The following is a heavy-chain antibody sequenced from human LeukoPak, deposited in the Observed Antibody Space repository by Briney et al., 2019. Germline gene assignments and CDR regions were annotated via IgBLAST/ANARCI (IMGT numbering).Heavy chain of an antibody. CDR3: ARDLVVTYGDSFDY. V-gene: IGHV1-3*01. Sequence: GASVKVSCKASGYTFTSYDINWVRQATGQGLEWMGWINAGNGNTKYSQKFQGRVTITRDTSASTAYMELSSLRSEDTAVYYCARDLVVTYGDSFDYWGQGTLVTVSS. J-gene: IGHJ4*02. CDR2: INAGNGNT. D-gene: IGHD4-17*01. CDR1: GYTFTSYD.